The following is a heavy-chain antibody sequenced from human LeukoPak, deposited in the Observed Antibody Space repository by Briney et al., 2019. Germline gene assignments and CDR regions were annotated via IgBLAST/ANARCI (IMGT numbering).Heavy chain of an antibody. CDR2: ISWNSGSI. CDR1: GFTFDDYA. CDR3: AKGSGYYNYYYYGMDV. D-gene: IGHD3-22*01. Sequence: GGSLRLSCAASGFTFDDYAMHWDRQAPGKGLEWVSGISWNSGSIGYADSVKGRFTISRDNAKNSLYLQMNSLRAEDTALYYCAKGSGYYNYYYYGMDVWGQGTTVTVSS. J-gene: IGHJ6*02. V-gene: IGHV3-9*01.